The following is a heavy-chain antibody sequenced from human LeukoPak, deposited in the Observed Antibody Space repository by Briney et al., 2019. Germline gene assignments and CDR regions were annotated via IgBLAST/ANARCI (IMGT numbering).Heavy chain of an antibody. CDR2: IVVGSGNT. CDR3: AAVAAAGHRLDY. D-gene: IGHD6-13*01. J-gene: IGHJ4*02. V-gene: IGHV1-58*01. Sequence: SVKVSCKASGVTFTSSAVQWVRQARGQRLEWIGWIVVGSGNTNYAQKFQERVTITRDMSTSTAYMELSSLRSEDTAVYYCAAVAAAGHRLDYWGQGTLVTVSS. CDR1: GVTFTSSA.